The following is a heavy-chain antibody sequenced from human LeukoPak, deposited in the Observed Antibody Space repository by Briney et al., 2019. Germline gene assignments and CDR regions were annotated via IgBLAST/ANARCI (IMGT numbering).Heavy chain of an antibody. J-gene: IGHJ4*02. D-gene: IGHD3-10*01. V-gene: IGHV7-4-1*02. CDR3: ARDPPVLGDHFDY. CDR1: GYTFHSYA. Sequence: ASVKVSCKAAGYTFHSYALNWVRQAPEQGLEWVGWINTNTGNLTYAQGFTGRFVFSLDTSVSTAYLQISSLKAEDTAVYYCARDPPVLGDHFDYWGQGTLVSVSS. CDR2: INTNTGNL.